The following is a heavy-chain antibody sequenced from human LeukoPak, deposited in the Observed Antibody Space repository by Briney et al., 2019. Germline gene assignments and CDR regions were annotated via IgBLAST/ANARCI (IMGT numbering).Heavy chain of an antibody. Sequence: SGGSLRLSCAASGFTVSSNYMSWVRQAPGKGLEWVSVIYRGGSTYYADSVKGRFTISRDNSKNTLYLQMNSLRAEDTAVYYCARGGSGTHFPFDYWGQGTLVTVSS. CDR1: GFTVSSNY. V-gene: IGHV3-53*01. CDR2: IYRGGST. CDR3: ARGGSGTHFPFDY. D-gene: IGHD1-26*01. J-gene: IGHJ4*02.